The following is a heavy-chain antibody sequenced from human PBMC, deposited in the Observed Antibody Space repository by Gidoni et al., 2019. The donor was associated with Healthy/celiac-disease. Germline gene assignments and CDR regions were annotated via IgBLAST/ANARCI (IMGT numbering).Heavy chain of an antibody. CDR3: ARDPIAVADTPGGYYGMDV. J-gene: IGHJ6*02. D-gene: IGHD6-19*01. Sequence: EVQLVVSGGGLVQPGGSLRLSCAASGFTFSSYEMHWVRQAPGKGLEWVSYISSSGSTIYYADSVKGRCTISRDNAKNSLYLQMNSLRAEDTAVYYCARDPIAVADTPGGYYGMDVWGQGTTVTVSS. CDR1: GFTFSSYE. V-gene: IGHV3-48*03. CDR2: ISSSGSTI.